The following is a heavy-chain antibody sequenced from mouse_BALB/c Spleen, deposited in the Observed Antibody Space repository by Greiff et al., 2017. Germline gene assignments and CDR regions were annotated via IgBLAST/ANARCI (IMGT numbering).Heavy chain of an antibody. CDR3: ARRDYYGAHWYFDV. Sequence: DVKLVESGGGLVKPGGSLKLSCAASGFAFSSYDMSWVRQTPEKRLEWVAYISSGGGSTYYPDTVKGRFTISRDNAKNTLYLQMSSLKSEDTAMYYCARRDYYGAHWYFDVWGAGTTVTVSS. J-gene: IGHJ1*01. V-gene: IGHV5-12-1*01. D-gene: IGHD1-2*01. CDR2: ISSGGGST. CDR1: GFAFSSYD.